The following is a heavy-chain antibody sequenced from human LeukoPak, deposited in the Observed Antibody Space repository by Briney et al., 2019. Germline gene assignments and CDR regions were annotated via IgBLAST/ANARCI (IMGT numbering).Heavy chain of an antibody. CDR1: GFTFSDFW. CDR3: GRDRTKDSIDY. CDR2: INQDGSVT. V-gene: IGHV3-7*01. Sequence: GGSLRLSCEASGFTFSDFWMTWVRQAPGKGPEWMANINQDGSVTSYVGSVEGRFTTSRDNAKNSLFLQMDSLRAEDTALYYCGRDRTKDSIDYWGQGTLVTVSS. D-gene: IGHD2-15*01. J-gene: IGHJ4*02.